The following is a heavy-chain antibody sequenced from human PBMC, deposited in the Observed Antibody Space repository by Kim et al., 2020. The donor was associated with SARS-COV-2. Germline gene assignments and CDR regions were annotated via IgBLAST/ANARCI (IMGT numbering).Heavy chain of an antibody. CDR3: ARCLNYYGSSGYEPGDY. V-gene: IGHV1-18*01. D-gene: IGHD3-22*01. Sequence: ASVKVSCKASGYTFTSYGISWVRQAPGQGLEWMGWISAYNGNTNYAQKLQGRVTMTTDTSTSTAYMELRSLRSDDTAVYYCARCLNYYGSSGYEPGDYWGQGTLVTVSS. J-gene: IGHJ4*02. CDR1: GYTFTSYG. CDR2: ISAYNGNT.